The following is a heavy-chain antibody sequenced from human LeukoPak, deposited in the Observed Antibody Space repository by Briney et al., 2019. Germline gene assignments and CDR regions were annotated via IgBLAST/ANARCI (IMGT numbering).Heavy chain of an antibody. D-gene: IGHD3-3*01. CDR1: GGSIRSSSYH. CDR2: IYYSGST. CDR3: AGTTYYDFWSGYPQFQY. J-gene: IGHJ4*02. V-gene: IGHV4-39*01. Sequence: PSETLSLTCSVSGGSIRSSSYHWGWIRQSPGEGLEWIGTIYYSGSTYYNPSLKSRVTISVDTSKNQFSLRLRSVTAADTAVYYCAGTTYYDFWSGYPQFQYWGQGTLVTVSS.